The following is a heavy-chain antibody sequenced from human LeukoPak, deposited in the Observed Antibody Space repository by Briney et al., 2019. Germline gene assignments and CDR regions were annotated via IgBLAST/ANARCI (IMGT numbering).Heavy chain of an antibody. CDR3: ASEPRMAYYYDSSGYAHGAFDI. V-gene: IGHV3-48*04. CDR2: ISSSSSTI. Sequence: GGSLRLSCAASGFTFSSYSMNWVRQAPGKGLEWVSYISSSSSTIYYADSVKGRFTISRDNAKNSLYLQMNSLRAEDTAVYYCASEPRMAYYYDSSGYAHGAFDIWGQGTMVTVSS. D-gene: IGHD3-22*01. CDR1: GFTFSSYS. J-gene: IGHJ3*02.